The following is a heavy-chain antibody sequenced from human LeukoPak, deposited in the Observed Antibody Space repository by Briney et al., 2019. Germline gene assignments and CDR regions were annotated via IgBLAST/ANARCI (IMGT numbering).Heavy chain of an antibody. CDR3: ATARVGAKSSGRRFTDY. J-gene: IGHJ4*02. CDR1: GYTFTSYG. CDR2: FDPEDGET. D-gene: IGHD1-26*01. V-gene: IGHV1-24*01. Sequence: GATVKVSCKASGYTFTSYGISWVRQAPGKGLEWMGGFDPEDGETIYAQKFQGRVTMTEDTSTDTAYMELSSLRSEDTAVYYCATARVGAKSSGRRFTDYWGQGTLVTVSS.